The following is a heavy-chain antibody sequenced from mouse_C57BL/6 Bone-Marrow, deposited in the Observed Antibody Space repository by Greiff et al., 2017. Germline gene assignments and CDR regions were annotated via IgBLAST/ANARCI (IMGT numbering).Heavy chain of an antibody. J-gene: IGHJ3*01. CDR1: GFSLTSYG. CDR2: IWRGGST. Sequence: VQLQQSGPGLVQPSQSLSITCTVSGFSLTSYGVHWVRQSPGKGLEWLGVIWRGGSTDYNAAFISRLSISKDNSKSQVFFKMNSLEADDSAIYYCASAIFAYGGQGTLVTVSA. V-gene: IGHV2-2*01. CDR3: ASAIFAY.